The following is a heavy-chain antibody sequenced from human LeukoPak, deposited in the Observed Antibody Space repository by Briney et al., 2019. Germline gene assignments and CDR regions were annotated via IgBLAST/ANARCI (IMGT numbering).Heavy chain of an antibody. Sequence: PGGSLRLSCAASGFLLDDYAMHWARQVPGKGLEWVSGISWNSGSRGYADSVKGRFTISRDNVKNSLYLQMNSLRAEDTALYYCAKDVTFDFWSGLWFDPWGQGTLVTVSS. CDR2: ISWNSGSR. D-gene: IGHD3-3*01. V-gene: IGHV3-9*01. CDR3: AKDVTFDFWSGLWFDP. CDR1: GFLLDDYA. J-gene: IGHJ5*02.